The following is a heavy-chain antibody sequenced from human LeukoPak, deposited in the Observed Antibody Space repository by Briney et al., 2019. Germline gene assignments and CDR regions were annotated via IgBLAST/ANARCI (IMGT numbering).Heavy chain of an antibody. CDR1: GGAFSSYA. Sequence: SVKVSCKASGGAFSSYAISWVRQAPGQGLEWMGGIIPIFGTANYAQKFQGRVTITADESTSTAYMELSSLRSEDTAVYYCARAVTPPQYYYYYVDVWGKGTTVTVSS. V-gene: IGHV1-69*13. CDR3: ARAVTPPQYYYYYVDV. J-gene: IGHJ6*03. CDR2: IIPIFGTA. D-gene: IGHD4-11*01.